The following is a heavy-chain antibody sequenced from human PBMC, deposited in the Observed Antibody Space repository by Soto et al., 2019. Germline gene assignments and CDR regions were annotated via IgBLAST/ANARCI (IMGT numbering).Heavy chain of an antibody. D-gene: IGHD6-13*01. CDR3: TISGGYSSSHHWFDP. Sequence: VSLRLPCPASGFTFSKPWLSWVRQAPGKGLEWVDHIRGNTESGKTDYAALVKGRFTFSRDDSKNTVYLQMNSLRTEDTAVYYCTISGGYSSSHHWFDPWGEGT. CDR1: GFTFSKPW. CDR2: IRGNTESGKT. J-gene: IGHJ5*02. V-gene: IGHV3-15*01.